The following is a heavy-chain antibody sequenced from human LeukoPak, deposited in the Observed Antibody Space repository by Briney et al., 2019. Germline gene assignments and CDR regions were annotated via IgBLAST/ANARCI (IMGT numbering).Heavy chain of an antibody. V-gene: IGHV3-23*01. CDR2: ISGSGGST. J-gene: IGHJ4*02. CDR3: ARNFGQL. Sequence: GGSLRLSCAASGFTFSSYAMSWVRQAPGMGLAWVSAISGSGGSTYYADSVKGRFTISRDNAKNSLYLQMNSLRAEDTAVYYCARNFGQLWGQGTLVTVSS. CDR1: GFTFSSYA. D-gene: IGHD5-18*01.